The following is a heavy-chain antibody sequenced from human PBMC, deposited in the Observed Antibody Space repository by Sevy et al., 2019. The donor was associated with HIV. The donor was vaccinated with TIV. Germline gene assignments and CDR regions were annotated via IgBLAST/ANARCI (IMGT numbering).Heavy chain of an antibody. J-gene: IGHJ6*02. Sequence: GGSLRLSCAASGFILSDYYMSWIRQAPGKGLEWVSYIGSSGNTIYYTDSVKGRLTISRDSSKKLVYLQMNSLRAEDSAVYYCARDRGFCSSTNCDDWDYYGMDVWGQGTTVTVSS. CDR3: ARDRGFCSSTNCDDWDYYGMDV. CDR1: GFILSDYY. V-gene: IGHV3-11*01. D-gene: IGHD2-2*01. CDR2: IGSSGNTI.